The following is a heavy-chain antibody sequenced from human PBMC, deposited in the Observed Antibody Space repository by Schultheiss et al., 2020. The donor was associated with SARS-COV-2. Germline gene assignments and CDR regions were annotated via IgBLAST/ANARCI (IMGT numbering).Heavy chain of an antibody. CDR3: ASHSSGWFISYYEMDV. CDR1: GFTFSSYA. J-gene: IGHJ6*02. CDR2: ISGSGGST. D-gene: IGHD6-19*01. V-gene: IGHV3-23*01. Sequence: GGSLRLSCAASGFTFSSYAMSWVRQAPGKGLEWVSAISGSGGSTYYADSVKGRFTISRDNSKNIVYLQMNSLRADDTAVYYCASHSSGWFISYYEMDVWGQGTTVTVSS.